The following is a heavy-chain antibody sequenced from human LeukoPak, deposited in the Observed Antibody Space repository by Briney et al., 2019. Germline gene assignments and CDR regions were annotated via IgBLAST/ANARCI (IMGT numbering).Heavy chain of an antibody. Sequence: PGGSLRLSCAASGFTFSSYAMHWVRQAPGKGLEYVSAISSNGGSTYYVNSVKGRFTISRDNSKNTLYLQMGGLRTEDMAVYYCARGSGYCSSTGCYTSYDFDYWGQGTLVTVSS. CDR2: ISSNGGST. CDR3: ARGSGYCSSTGCYTSYDFDY. D-gene: IGHD2-2*01. V-gene: IGHV3-64*01. CDR1: GFTFSSYA. J-gene: IGHJ4*02.